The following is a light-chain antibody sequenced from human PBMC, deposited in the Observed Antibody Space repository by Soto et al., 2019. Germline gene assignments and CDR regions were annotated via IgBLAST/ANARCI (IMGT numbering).Light chain of an antibody. Sequence: EIVLTQSPDTLSLSPGERATLSCRASQSVSSHYLAWYQQKPGQAPRLLIYDASSRATGIPDRFSGSGSGTDFTLTISRLEPEDFAVYYCQQYGTFGGGTKVEIK. CDR1: QSVSSHY. CDR3: QQYGT. J-gene: IGKJ4*01. V-gene: IGKV3-20*01. CDR2: DAS.